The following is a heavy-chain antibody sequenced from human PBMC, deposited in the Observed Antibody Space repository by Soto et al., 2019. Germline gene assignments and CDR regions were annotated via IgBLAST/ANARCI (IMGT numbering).Heavy chain of an antibody. CDR1: GFTFSSYW. Sequence: GGSLRLSCAASGFTFSSYWMSWVRQAPGKGLEWVANIKQDGSEKYYVDSVKGRFTISRDNAKNSLYLQMNSLRAEDTAVYYCARGLYCSSTSCPYYYYGMDVWGQGTTVTVSS. J-gene: IGHJ6*02. CDR3: ARGLYCSSTSCPYYYYGMDV. CDR2: IKQDGSEK. D-gene: IGHD2-2*01. V-gene: IGHV3-7*03.